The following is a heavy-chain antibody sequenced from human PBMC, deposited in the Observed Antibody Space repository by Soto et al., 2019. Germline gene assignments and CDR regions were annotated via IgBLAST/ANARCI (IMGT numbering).Heavy chain of an antibody. Sequence: GASMKVSCQASGYTLSSYGINWGRQAPGQGLEWMGWISAYNGNTNYAQKLQGRVTMTTDASTSTAYMELRSLRSDDTAVYYCARDALFIAVAGTPLDYWGQGTLVTVSS. D-gene: IGHD6-19*01. J-gene: IGHJ4*02. CDR1: GYTLSSYG. V-gene: IGHV1-18*01. CDR2: ISAYNGNT. CDR3: ARDALFIAVAGTPLDY.